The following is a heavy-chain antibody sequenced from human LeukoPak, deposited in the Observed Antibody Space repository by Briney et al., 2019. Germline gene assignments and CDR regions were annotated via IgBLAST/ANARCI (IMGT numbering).Heavy chain of an antibody. D-gene: IGHD6-13*01. Sequence: SETLSLNCIVSGGSISSYSWSWIRQPAGKGLEWIGRIYTSGITNYNPSLKSRVTMSVDTSKNQFSLKLTSVTAADTAVYYCASSSWPLDALDIWGQGTMVTVSS. J-gene: IGHJ3*02. CDR2: IYTSGIT. V-gene: IGHV4-4*07. CDR3: ASSSWPLDALDI. CDR1: GGSISSYS.